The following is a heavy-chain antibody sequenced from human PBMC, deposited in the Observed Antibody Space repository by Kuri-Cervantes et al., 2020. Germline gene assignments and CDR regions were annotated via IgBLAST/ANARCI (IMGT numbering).Heavy chain of an antibody. V-gene: IGHV4-34*01. Sequence: SETLSLTCAVYGGSFSGYYWSWIRQPPGKGLEWIGEINHSGSANYNPSLKSRVTISVDKSKNQFSLKLSSVTAADTAVYYCARAGDDYYFDYWGQGTLVTVSS. D-gene: IGHD3-16*01. J-gene: IGHJ4*02. CDR1: GGSFSGYY. CDR2: INHSGSA. CDR3: ARAGDDYYFDY.